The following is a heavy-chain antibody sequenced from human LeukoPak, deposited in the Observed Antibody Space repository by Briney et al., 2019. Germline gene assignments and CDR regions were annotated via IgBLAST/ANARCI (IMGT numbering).Heavy chain of an antibody. V-gene: IGHV4-59*01. D-gene: IGHD6-13*01. CDR2: IYYSGST. CDR3: ARVRAAAGTLLHLDY. J-gene: IGHJ4*02. Sequence: SETLSLTCTVSGGSISSYYWSWIRQPPGKGLEWIGYIYYSGSTNYNPSLKSRVTISVDTSKNQFSLKLSSVTAADTAVYYCARVRAAAGTLLHLDYWGQGTLVTVSS. CDR1: GGSISSYY.